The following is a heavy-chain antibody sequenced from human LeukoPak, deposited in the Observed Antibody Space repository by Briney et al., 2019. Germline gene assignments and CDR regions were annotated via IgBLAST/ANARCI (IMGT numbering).Heavy chain of an antibody. Sequence: ASVKVSCKASGGTFSSYALSWVRQAPGQGLEWMGGIIPIFGTANYAQKFQGRVTITADESTSTAYKELSSLRSEDTAVYYCAIQRIVQNWFDPWGQGTLVTVSS. D-gene: IGHD2/OR15-2a*01. CDR2: IIPIFGTA. V-gene: IGHV1-69*13. CDR1: GGTFSSYA. CDR3: AIQRIVQNWFDP. J-gene: IGHJ5*02.